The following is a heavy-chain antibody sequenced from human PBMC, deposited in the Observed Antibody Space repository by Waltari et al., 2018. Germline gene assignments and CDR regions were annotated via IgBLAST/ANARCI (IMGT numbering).Heavy chain of an antibody. CDR3: AKTQWELLPLYYYYMDV. J-gene: IGHJ6*03. CDR1: GGSISSNSYY. Sequence: QLQESGPGLVKPSETLSLTCTVSGGSISSNSYYWGWIRQPPGKGLEWIGNIYYSGSTDYNPSLKSRVTIPVETSKNQFSLKLSSMTAADTAIYYCAKTQWELLPLYYYYMDVWGKGTTVTVSS. CDR2: IYYSGST. D-gene: IGHD1-26*01. V-gene: IGHV4-39*01.